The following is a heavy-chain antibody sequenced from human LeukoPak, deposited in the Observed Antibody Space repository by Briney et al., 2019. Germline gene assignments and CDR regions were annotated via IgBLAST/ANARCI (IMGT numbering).Heavy chain of an antibody. CDR1: GFTFSSYS. CDR3: ARDPPRCSGGSCYLDY. V-gene: IGHV3-21*01. Sequence: GGSLRLSCAASGFTFSSYSMNWVRQAPGKGLEWVSSISSSSSYIYYADSVKGRFTISGDNAKNSLYLQMNSLRAEDTAVYYCARDPPRCSGGSCYLDYWGQGTLVTVSS. D-gene: IGHD2-15*01. J-gene: IGHJ4*02. CDR2: ISSSSSYI.